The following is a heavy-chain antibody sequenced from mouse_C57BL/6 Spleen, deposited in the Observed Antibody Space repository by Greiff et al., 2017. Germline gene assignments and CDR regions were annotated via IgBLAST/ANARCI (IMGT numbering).Heavy chain of an antibody. CDR1: GYTFTEYT. D-gene: IGHD1-1*01. V-gene: IGHV1-62-2*01. CDR3: ARHGLLRSILLLFDY. Sequence: LVESGAELVKPGASVKLSCKASGYTFTEYTIHWVKQRSGQGLEWIGWFYPGSGSIKYNEKFKDKATLTADKSSSTVYMELSRLTSEDSSVYFCARHGLLRSILLLFDYWGQGTTLTVSS. CDR2: FYPGSGSI. J-gene: IGHJ2*01.